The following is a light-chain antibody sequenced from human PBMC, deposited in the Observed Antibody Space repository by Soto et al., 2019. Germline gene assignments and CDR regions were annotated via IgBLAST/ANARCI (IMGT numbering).Light chain of an antibody. Sequence: DIQMTQSPSTLSASVGDRVTITCLASQSISSWLAWYQQKPGKAPKLLIYDASSLESGVTSRFSGSGSVTEFTLTIRSLQPDDFSPYYSKQYNSYAVTFRQGTKLEIQ. V-gene: IGKV1-5*01. CDR1: QSISSW. CDR2: DAS. J-gene: IGKJ2*01. CDR3: KQYNSYAVT.